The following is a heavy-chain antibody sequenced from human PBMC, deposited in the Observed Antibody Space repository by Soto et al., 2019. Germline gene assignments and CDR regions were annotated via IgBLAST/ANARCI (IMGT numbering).Heavy chain of an antibody. D-gene: IGHD2-15*01. V-gene: IGHV3-21*01. CDR3: ARDRVVAASSCFDY. J-gene: IGHJ4*02. CDR2: ISSSSSYI. Sequence: ESGGGLVKPGGSLRLSCAASGFTFSSYSMNWVRQAPGKGLEWVSSISSSSSYIYYADSVKGRFTISRDNAKNSLYLQMNSLRAEDTAVYYCARDRVVAASSCFDYWGQGTLVTVSS. CDR1: GFTFSSYS.